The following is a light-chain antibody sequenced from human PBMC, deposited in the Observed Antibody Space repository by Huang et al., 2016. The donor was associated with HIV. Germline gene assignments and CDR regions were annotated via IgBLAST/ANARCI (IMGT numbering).Light chain of an antibody. CDR2: GAS. V-gene: IGKV1-39*01. J-gene: IGKJ1*01. CDR3: QQSYSTPRT. CDR1: QNINNY. Sequence: DIQMTQSPSSLSASVGDTVTITCRPSQNINNYLNWYQQKPGKAPKLLIYGASSLHSRVTSMFSGGGSGTDFTLTISTLQREDLATYYCQQSYSTPRTFGQGTKVEIK.